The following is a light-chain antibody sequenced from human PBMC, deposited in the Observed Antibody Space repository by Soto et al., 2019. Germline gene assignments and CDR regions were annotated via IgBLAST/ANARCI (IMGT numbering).Light chain of an antibody. CDR2: EVS. V-gene: IGLV2-8*01. CDR3: GSYAGSDNFV. Sequence: QSVLTQPPSASGSPGQSVTISCTGTSSDVGGYNDYVSWYQQHPGKAPKLMIYEVSKRPSGVPDRFSGSKSGNTASLTVSGLQADDEADYYCGSYAGSDNFVFGTGTKVTVL. J-gene: IGLJ1*01. CDR1: SSDVGGYNDY.